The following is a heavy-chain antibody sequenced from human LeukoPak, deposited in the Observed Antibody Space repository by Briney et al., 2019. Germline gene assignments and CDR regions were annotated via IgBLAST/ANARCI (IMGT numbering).Heavy chain of an antibody. CDR2: ITRGDAVT. J-gene: IGHJ4*02. D-gene: IGHD3-22*01. CDR1: GFTFSSYS. V-gene: IGHV3-23*01. CDR3: AKRDSSGFYYFHY. Sequence: GGSLRLSCAASGFTFSSYSMNWVRQAPGKGLEWVSTITRGDAVTHYADSVKGRFTISRDNSRNTVYLQMNSLRAEDTAVYYCAKRDSSGFYYFHYWGQGTLVTVSS.